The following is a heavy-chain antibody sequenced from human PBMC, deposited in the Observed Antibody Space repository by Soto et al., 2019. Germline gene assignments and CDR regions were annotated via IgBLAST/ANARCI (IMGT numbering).Heavy chain of an antibody. D-gene: IGHD3-16*01. J-gene: IGHJ3*02. CDR2: IYHSGST. Sequence: SETLSLTCAVSSGSISSSNWWSWVRQPPGKGLEWIGEIYHSGSTNYNPSLKSRVTISVDKSKNQFSLKLSSVTAADTAVYYCARVPTFGGDDGVFDAFDIWAKGTMVTVSS. CDR1: SGSISSSNW. V-gene: IGHV4-4*02. CDR3: ARVPTFGGDDGVFDAFDI.